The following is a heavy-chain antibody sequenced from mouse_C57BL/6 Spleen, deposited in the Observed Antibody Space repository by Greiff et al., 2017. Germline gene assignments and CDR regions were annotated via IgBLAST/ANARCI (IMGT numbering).Heavy chain of an antibody. CDR1: GYTFTSYW. D-gene: IGHD2-3*01. Sequence: QVQLQQPGAELVRPGSSVKLSCKASGYTFTSYWMHWVKQRPIQGLEWIGNIDPSDSETHYNQKFKDKATVTVDKSSSTAYMQLSSLTSEDSAVYYCARRIYDGYLDYWGQGTTLTVSS. J-gene: IGHJ2*01. CDR3: ARRIYDGYLDY. V-gene: IGHV1-52*01. CDR2: IDPSDSET.